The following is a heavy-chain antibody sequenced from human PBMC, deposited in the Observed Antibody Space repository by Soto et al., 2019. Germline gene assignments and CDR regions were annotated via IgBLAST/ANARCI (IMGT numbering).Heavy chain of an antibody. CDR1: GFTFSSYA. J-gene: IGHJ4*02. Sequence: QVQLVESGGGVVQPGRSPRLSCAASGFTFSSYAMHWVRQAPGKGLEWVAVISYDGSNKYYADSVKGRFTISRDNSKNTLYLQMNSLRAEDTAVYYCARGIGGGNPHYFDYWGQGTLVTVSS. CDR3: ARGIGGGNPHYFDY. V-gene: IGHV3-30-3*01. CDR2: ISYDGSNK. D-gene: IGHD3-10*01.